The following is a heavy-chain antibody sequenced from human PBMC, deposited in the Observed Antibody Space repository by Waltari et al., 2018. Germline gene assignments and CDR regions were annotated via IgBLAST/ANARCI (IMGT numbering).Heavy chain of an antibody. D-gene: IGHD6-19*01. V-gene: IGHV3-21*01. CDR1: GFTFSSYR. Sequence: EVQLVESGGGLVKPGGSLRLSCAASGFTFSSYRLNWVRQAPGKGLEWVSSISSSSSYIYYADSVKGRFTISRDNAKNSLYLQMNSLRAEDTAVYYCAREIAVAQGLFDYWGQGTLVTVSS. CDR3: AREIAVAQGLFDY. J-gene: IGHJ4*02. CDR2: ISSSSSYI.